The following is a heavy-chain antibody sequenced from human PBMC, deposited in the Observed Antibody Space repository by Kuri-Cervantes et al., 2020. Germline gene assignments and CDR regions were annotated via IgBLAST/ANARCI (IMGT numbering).Heavy chain of an antibody. CDR3: AKDPQWELTTGWFDP. J-gene: IGHJ5*02. Sequence: GGSLRLSCAASGFTFSSYSMNWVRQAPGKGLEWVSSISSSSSYIYYADSVKGRFTISRDNAKNSLYLQMNSLRAEDTAVYYCAKDPQWELTTGWFDPWGQGTLVTVSS. V-gene: IGHV3-21*01. D-gene: IGHD1-26*01. CDR1: GFTFSSYS. CDR2: ISSSSSYI.